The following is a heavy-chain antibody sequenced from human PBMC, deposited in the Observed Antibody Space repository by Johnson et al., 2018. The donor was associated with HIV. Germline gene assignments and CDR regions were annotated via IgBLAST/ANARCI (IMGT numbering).Heavy chain of an antibody. Sequence: EQLVESGGGLVQPGGSLRLSCAASGFTFDDYGMSWVRQAPGKGLEWVSGINWNGGSTGSADSVKGRFTISRDNAKNSLYLQMNSLRGEDTAVYLCARDSSTTDVAFDIWGQGTMVTVSS. D-gene: IGHD1-14*01. V-gene: IGHV3-20*01. CDR3: ARDSSTTDVAFDI. CDR2: INWNGGST. J-gene: IGHJ3*02. CDR1: GFTFDDYG.